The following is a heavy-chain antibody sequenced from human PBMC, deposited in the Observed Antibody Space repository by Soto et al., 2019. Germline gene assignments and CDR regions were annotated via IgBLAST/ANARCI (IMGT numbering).Heavy chain of an antibody. J-gene: IGHJ4*02. Sequence: QIPLKESGPTLVKPPQTLTLTCTFSGFSLRNSKVGVDWIRQPPGKALEWLALIYWNDDKRYSPSLKRRITNTKDTSRNQVVLTMTNMDPVDTATYYCVRLGSWPGGGVGPWGDYWGQGTLFTVSS. V-gene: IGHV2-5*01. CDR2: IYWNDDK. CDR3: VRLGSWPGGGVGPWGDY. CDR1: GFSLRNSKVG. D-gene: IGHD6-13*01.